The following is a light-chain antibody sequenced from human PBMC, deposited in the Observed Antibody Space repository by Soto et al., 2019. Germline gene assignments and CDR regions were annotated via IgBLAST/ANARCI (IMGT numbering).Light chain of an antibody. CDR2: DVS. J-gene: IGKJ1*01. CDR1: QSVNNNY. CDR3: QQRSNWPRT. Sequence: EIVLTQSPGTLSLSPGERATLSFRISQSVNNNYLAWYQQKPGQAPRLLIYDVSNRATGIPARFSGSGSGTDFTLTISSLEPEDLAVYYCQQRSNWPRTFGQGTKVDI. V-gene: IGKV3-11*01.